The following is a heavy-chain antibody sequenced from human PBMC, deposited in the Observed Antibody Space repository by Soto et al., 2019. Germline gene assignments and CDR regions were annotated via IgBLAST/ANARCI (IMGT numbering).Heavy chain of an antibody. CDR3: ARESIAAAGTFFDY. V-gene: IGHV3-30-3*01. D-gene: IGHD6-13*01. J-gene: IGHJ4*02. Sequence: QVQLVESGGGVVQPGRSLRLSCAASGFTFSSYAMHWVRQAPGKGLEWVAVISYDGSNKYYADSVKGRFTISRDNSKNTLYLQMNSLRAEDTAVYYCARESIAAAGTFFDYWGQGTLVTVSS. CDR1: GFTFSSYA. CDR2: ISYDGSNK.